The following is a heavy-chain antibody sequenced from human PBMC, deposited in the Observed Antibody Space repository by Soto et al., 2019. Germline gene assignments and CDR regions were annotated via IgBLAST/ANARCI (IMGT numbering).Heavy chain of an antibody. D-gene: IGHD4-17*01. CDR1: GGSFSGYY. CDR2: ISHSGST. V-gene: IGHV4-34*01. J-gene: IGHJ6*02. Sequence: PSETLSLTCAVYGGSFSGYYWSWIRQPPGKGLEWIGEISHSGSTTYNPSLKSRVTISVDTSKKQFSLKLSSLTAADTAVYYCARGATTVEHYYYYGMDVWGQGTTVTVS. CDR3: ARGATTVEHYYYYGMDV.